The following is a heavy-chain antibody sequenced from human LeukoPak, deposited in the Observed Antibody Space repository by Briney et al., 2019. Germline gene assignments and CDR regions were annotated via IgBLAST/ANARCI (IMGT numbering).Heavy chain of an antibody. CDR1: GGTFSSYA. J-gene: IGHJ4*02. D-gene: IGHD5-18*01. V-gene: IGHV1-69*04. CDR3: AVGGYSYGYVDY. Sequence: SVKVSCKASGGTFSSYAISCVRQAPGQGLEWMGRIIPIFGIANYAQKFQGRVTITADKSTSTAYMELSSLRSEDTAVYYCAVGGYSYGYVDYWGQGTLVTVSS. CDR2: IIPIFGIA.